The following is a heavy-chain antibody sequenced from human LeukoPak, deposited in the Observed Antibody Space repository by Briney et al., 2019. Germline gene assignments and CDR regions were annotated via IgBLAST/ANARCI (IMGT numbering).Heavy chain of an antibody. D-gene: IGHD6-13*01. CDR3: ARLEYTTSWYLDS. Sequence: PSETLSLTCTVSGGSISSYYRSWIRQPPGKGLEWIGYIYYSGSTNYNPSLKSRVTISVDTSKNQFSLKLSSVTAADTAVYYCARLEYTTSWYLDSWGQGTLVTVSS. V-gene: IGHV4-59*01. CDR2: IYYSGST. J-gene: IGHJ4*02. CDR1: GGSISSYY.